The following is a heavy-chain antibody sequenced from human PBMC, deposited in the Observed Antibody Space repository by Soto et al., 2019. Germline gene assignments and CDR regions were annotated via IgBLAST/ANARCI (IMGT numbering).Heavy chain of an antibody. CDR3: ARSPMVRGVISNWFDP. J-gene: IGHJ5*02. CDR1: GYTFTSYA. D-gene: IGHD3-10*01. CDR2: INAGNGNT. V-gene: IGHV1-3*01. Sequence: ASVKVSCKACGYTFTSYAMHWVRQAPGQRLEWMGWINAGNGNTKYSQKFQGRVTITRDTSASTAYMELSSLRSEDTAVYYCARSPMVRGVISNWFDPWGQGTLVTVSS.